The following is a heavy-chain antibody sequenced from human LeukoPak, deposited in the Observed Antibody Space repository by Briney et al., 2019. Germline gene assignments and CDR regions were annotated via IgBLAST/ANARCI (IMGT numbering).Heavy chain of an antibody. D-gene: IGHD2-2*02. CDR3: ARDSPRSKCSSTSCYNLWFDP. J-gene: IGHJ5*02. Sequence: SETLSLTCTVSGGSISSSSYYWGWIRQPPGKGLEWIGSIYYSGSTYYSPSLKSRVTISVDTSKNQFSLKLSSVTAADTAVYYCARDSPRSKCSSTSCYNLWFDPWGQGTLVTVSS. CDR1: GGSISSSSYY. CDR2: IYYSGST. V-gene: IGHV4-39*07.